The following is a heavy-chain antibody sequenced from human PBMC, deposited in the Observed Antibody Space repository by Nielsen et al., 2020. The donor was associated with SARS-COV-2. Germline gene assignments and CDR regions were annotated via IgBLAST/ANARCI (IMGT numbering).Heavy chain of an antibody. CDR3: ARYRLRLNAFDI. J-gene: IGHJ3*02. CDR2: IYWDDDK. V-gene: IGHV2-70*01. Sequence: SGPTLVKPTQTLTLTCTFSGFSLSTSGVGVGWIRQPPGKALEWLALIYWDDDKYYSTSLKTRLTISKDTSKNQVVLTMTNMDPVDTATYYCARYRLRLNAFDIWGQGTMVTVSS. CDR1: GFSLSTSGVG. D-gene: IGHD3-16*01.